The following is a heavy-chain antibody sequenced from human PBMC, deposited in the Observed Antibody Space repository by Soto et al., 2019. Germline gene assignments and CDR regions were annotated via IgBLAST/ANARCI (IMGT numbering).Heavy chain of an antibody. Sequence: SETLSLTCAVYGGSFSGYYWSWIRQPPRMGLEWIGEINHSGSTNYNPSLKSRVTISVDTSKNQFSLKLSSVTAADTAVYYCARFQQQLDYWGQGTLVTVSS. CDR2: INHSGST. D-gene: IGHD6-13*01. CDR3: ARFQQQLDY. J-gene: IGHJ4*02. V-gene: IGHV4-34*01. CDR1: GGSFSGYY.